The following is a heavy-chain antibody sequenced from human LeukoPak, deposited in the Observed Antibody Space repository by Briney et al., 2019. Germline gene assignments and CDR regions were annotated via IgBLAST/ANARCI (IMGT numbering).Heavy chain of an antibody. CDR1: GFTFSSYA. J-gene: IGHJ4*02. V-gene: IGHV3-23*01. D-gene: IGHD3-10*01. CDR3: ARGIGGGLFDY. CDR2: ISGSGGST. Sequence: GGSLRLSCAASGFTFSSYAMSWVRQAPGKGLEWVSAISGSGGSTYYADSVKGRFTISRDNSKNTLYLQMNSLRAEDSAVYYCARGIGGGLFDYWGQGTLVTVSS.